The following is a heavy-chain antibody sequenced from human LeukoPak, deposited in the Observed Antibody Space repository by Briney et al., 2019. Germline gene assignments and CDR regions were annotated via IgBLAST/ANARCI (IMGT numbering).Heavy chain of an antibody. CDR3: VSHRVAAALVGDAFDI. Sequence: GSSVKVSCKASGGTFSSYAISWVRQAPGQGLEWMGRIIPILGIANYAQKFQGRVTITADKSTSTAYMELSSLRSEDAAVYYCVSHRVAAALVGDAFDIWGQGTMVTVSS. J-gene: IGHJ3*02. D-gene: IGHD6-13*01. CDR1: GGTFSSYA. V-gene: IGHV1-69*04. CDR2: IIPILGIA.